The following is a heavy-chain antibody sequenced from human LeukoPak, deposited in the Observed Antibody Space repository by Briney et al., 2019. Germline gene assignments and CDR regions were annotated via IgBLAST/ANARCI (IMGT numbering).Heavy chain of an antibody. Sequence: PSETLSLTCAVYGGSFSGYYWSWIRQPPGKGLEWIGEINHSGSTNYNPSLKSRVTISVDTSKNQFSLKLSSVTAADTAVYYCARDYRDYGALDYWGQGTLVTVSS. D-gene: IGHD4-17*01. CDR1: GGSFSGYY. CDR2: INHSGST. CDR3: ARDYRDYGALDY. V-gene: IGHV4-34*01. J-gene: IGHJ4*02.